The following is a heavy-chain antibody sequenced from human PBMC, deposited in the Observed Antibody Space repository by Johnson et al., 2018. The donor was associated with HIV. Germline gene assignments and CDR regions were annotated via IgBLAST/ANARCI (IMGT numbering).Heavy chain of an antibody. CDR1: GFTFSSYA. CDR2: ISYDGSNK. D-gene: IGHD7-27*01. CDR3: ASGDRSI. J-gene: IGHJ3*02. Sequence: QVQLVESGGGVVQPGRSLRLSCAASGFTFSSYAMHWVRQAPGKGLEWVAVISYDGSNKYYEDSVKGRFTISRDNSKNTLYLQMDSLRVEDTAVYYCASGDRSIWGQGTMVTVSS. V-gene: IGHV3-30*04.